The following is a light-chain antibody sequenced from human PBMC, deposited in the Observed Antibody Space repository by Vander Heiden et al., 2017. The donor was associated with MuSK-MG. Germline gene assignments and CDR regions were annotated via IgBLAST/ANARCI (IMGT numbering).Light chain of an antibody. V-gene: IGKV3-11*01. J-gene: IGKJ3*01. CDR1: QSVSTY. CDR3: QQRSDWPPRFT. CDR2: DAS. Sequence: EIVLTQSPATLSLSPGERATLSCRASQSVSTYLAWYQQRPGQAPRLLIYDASYGSTVIPAMFSGSGSGTDLTLTIISLEPEDFAVFYCQQRSDWPPRFTFGPGTKVDIK.